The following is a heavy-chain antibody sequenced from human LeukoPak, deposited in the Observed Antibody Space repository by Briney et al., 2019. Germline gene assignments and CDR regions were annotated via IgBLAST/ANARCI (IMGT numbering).Heavy chain of an antibody. CDR2: FYTSEGT. J-gene: IGHJ4*02. V-gene: IGHV4-4*07. CDR3: ARGDTVMMGSFGY. D-gene: IGHD5-18*01. CDR1: GGSLSGYY. Sequence: PSETLSLTCTVSGGSLSGYYWSWLRQPAGKGLEWIGRFYTSEGTNYNPSLRSRVTISVDTSKNQFSLKLSSVTAADTAVYYCARGDTVMMGSFGYWGQGTLVTVSS.